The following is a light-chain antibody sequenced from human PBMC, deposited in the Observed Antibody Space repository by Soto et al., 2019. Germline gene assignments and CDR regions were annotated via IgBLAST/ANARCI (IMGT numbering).Light chain of an antibody. CDR3: QTWGTGIVV. CDR1: SGHGSYA. Sequence: QLVLTQSPSASASLGASVKLTCTLSSGHGSYAIAWHQQQSEKGPRYLMKVNSDGSHSTGDGIPDRFSGSSSGAERYLTISSLQSEDDADYYCQTWGTGIVVFGGGTKLTVL. J-gene: IGLJ2*01. V-gene: IGLV4-69*01. CDR2: VNSDGSH.